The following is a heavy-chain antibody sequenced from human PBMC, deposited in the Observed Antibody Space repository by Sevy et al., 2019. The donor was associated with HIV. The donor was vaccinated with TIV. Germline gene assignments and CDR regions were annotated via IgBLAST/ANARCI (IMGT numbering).Heavy chain of an antibody. J-gene: IGHJ4*02. Sequence: GSLRLSCSPSGFTFSSYGMHWVRQAPGKGPEWVALISYDGVIKYYAESVKGRFTISRDNSKNTLYLQMNSLRADDTAVYYCAREAGYSTGWSPGNYWGQGTLVTVSS. CDR2: ISYDGVIK. V-gene: IGHV3-30*19. CDR1: GFTFSSYG. D-gene: IGHD6-19*01. CDR3: AREAGYSTGWSPGNY.